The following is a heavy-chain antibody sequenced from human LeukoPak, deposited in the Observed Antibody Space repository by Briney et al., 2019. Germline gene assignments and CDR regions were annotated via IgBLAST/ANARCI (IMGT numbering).Heavy chain of an antibody. J-gene: IGHJ4*02. CDR3: ASGGYSGYDLPPY. Sequence: GGSLRLSCAASGFTFSSYSMNWVRQAPGKGLEWVSSISSSSSYIYYADSVKGRFTISRDNAKNSLYLQMNSLRAEDTAVYYCASGGYSGYDLPPYWGQGTLVTVSS. CDR1: GFTFSSYS. D-gene: IGHD5-12*01. V-gene: IGHV3-21*01. CDR2: ISSSSSYI.